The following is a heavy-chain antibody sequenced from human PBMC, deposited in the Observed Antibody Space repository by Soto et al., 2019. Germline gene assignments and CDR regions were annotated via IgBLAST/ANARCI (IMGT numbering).Heavy chain of an antibody. J-gene: IGHJ2*01. Sequence: QVQLQQWGAGLLKPSETLSLTCAVYGGSFSGYYWSWIRQHPGKGLEWIGEINHSGSTNYNPSLKSRVTISVDTSKNQFSLKLSSVTAADTAVYYCARGRVGTRPKNWYFDLWGRGTLVTVSS. CDR2: INHSGST. V-gene: IGHV4-34*01. D-gene: IGHD1-26*01. CDR3: ARGRVGTRPKNWYFDL. CDR1: GGSFSGYY.